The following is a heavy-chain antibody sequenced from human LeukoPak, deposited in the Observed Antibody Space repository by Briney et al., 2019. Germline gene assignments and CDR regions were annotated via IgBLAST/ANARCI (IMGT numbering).Heavy chain of an antibody. D-gene: IGHD6-19*01. V-gene: IGHV4-34*01. CDR2: INHSGST. Sequence: PSETLSLTCGVYGGSFSGYYWSWIRQPPGKGLEWIGEINHSGSTHYNPSLKSRVAISLDTSKNQFSLKLSSVTAADTAVYYCAGGGIAVACDYWGQGTLVTVSS. CDR1: GGSFSGYY. J-gene: IGHJ4*02. CDR3: AGGGIAVACDY.